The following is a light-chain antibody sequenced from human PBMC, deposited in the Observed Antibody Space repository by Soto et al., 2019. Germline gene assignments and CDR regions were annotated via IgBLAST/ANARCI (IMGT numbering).Light chain of an antibody. Sequence: QSVLTQPPSASGSPGQSVTISSTGTSSDVGGYNYVSWYQHHPGKAPKLIIYEVYKRPSGVPDRFSGSKSGNTAALTVSGLQAEDKADYYCSSYLGTNSYFSVTGTKFTVL. CDR1: SSDVGGYNY. CDR3: SSYLGTNSYF. V-gene: IGLV2-8*01. CDR2: EVY. J-gene: IGLJ1*01.